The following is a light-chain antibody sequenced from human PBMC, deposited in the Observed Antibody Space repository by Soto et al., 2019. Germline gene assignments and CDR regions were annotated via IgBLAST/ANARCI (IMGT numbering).Light chain of an antibody. Sequence: QFVLTQPASVSGSPGQSITISCTGTSSDVGGYNYVSWYQRHPGKAPKLMIYDVSNRPSGVSNRFSGSKSGNTASLTISGLQAEDEADYYCSSYTSSSTGVFGTGTKVTVL. V-gene: IGLV2-14*01. CDR2: DVS. CDR3: SSYTSSSTGV. CDR1: SSDVGGYNY. J-gene: IGLJ1*01.